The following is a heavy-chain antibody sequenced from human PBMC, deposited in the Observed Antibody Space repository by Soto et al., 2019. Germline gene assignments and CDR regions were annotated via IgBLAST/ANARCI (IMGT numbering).Heavy chain of an antibody. Sequence: SETLSLTCAVYGESLSAYYCTWIRQPPGKGLEWIGEINQSGSTNYNPSLKSRVTMSADTSKKHFSLKVTSVTAADTAVYYCARGTVYVPFLFPCLDVWGQGTPVTVSS. D-gene: IGHD3-10*02. J-gene: IGHJ6*02. CDR1: GESLSAYY. V-gene: IGHV4-34*01. CDR2: INQSGST. CDR3: ARGTVYVPFLFPCLDV.